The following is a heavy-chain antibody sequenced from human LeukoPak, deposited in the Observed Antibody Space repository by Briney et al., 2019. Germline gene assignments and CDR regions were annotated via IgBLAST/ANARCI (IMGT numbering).Heavy chain of an antibody. CDR1: GYSFTSYW. V-gene: IGHV5-51*01. D-gene: IGHD3-16*01. CDR2: IYPADSDT. Sequence: GESLKISCKGSGYSFTSYWIGWVRQMPGKGLEYMGIIYPADSDTRYSPSFQGQVTISADKSISTAYLQWSSLKASDTAMYYCARRGQLGEYTPYYFDFWGQGTLVTVSS. J-gene: IGHJ4*02. CDR3: ARRGQLGEYTPYYFDF.